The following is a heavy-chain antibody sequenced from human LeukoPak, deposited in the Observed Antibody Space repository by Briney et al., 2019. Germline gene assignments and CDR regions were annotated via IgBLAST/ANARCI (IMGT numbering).Heavy chain of an antibody. CDR1: GFIFSSYS. CDR3: ARVYYGSGSLYYYYYYMDV. V-gene: IGHV3-48*01. CDR2: LSSRSNTI. D-gene: IGHD3-10*01. J-gene: IGHJ6*03. Sequence: PGGSLRLSCAVSGFIFSSYSMNRVRQAPGKRLEGGSYLSSRSNTIYYADSVKGRFTISRDNAKNPLYLQMNSLRAEDTAVYYCARVYYGSGSLYYYYYYMDVWGKGTTATISS.